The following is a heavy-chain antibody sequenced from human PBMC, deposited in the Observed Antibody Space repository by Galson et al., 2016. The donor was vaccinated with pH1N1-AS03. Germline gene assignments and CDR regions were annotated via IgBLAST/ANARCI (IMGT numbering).Heavy chain of an antibody. CDR2: IFCGGNI. J-gene: IGHJ5*01. V-gene: IGHV4-59*12. CDR3: ARDHIAEFDS. CDR1: GDSISGYF. Sequence: SETLSLTCTVSGDSISGYFWSWIRQPPGKGLEWIGNIFCGGNINYNPSLKSRVTMSVDKSKNQISLKLRAVTAADTAVYYCARDHIAEFDSWGQGILATVSS. D-gene: IGHD2-21*01.